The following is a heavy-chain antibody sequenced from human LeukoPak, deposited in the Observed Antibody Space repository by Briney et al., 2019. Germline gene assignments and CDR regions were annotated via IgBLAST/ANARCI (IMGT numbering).Heavy chain of an antibody. D-gene: IGHD4-17*01. CDR3: ARVVMTTVTTIDY. CDR1: GGSISSSSYY. J-gene: IGHJ4*02. Sequence: PSETLSLTCTVSGGSISSSSYYWGWIRQPPGKGLEWIGSIYYSGSTYYNPSLKSRVTISADTSENQFSLKLSSVTAADTAVYYCARVVMTTVTTIDYWGQGTLVTVSS. CDR2: IYYSGST. V-gene: IGHV4-39*01.